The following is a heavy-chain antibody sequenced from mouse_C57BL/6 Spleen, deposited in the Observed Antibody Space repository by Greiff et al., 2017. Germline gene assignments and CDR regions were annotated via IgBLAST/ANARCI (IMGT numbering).Heavy chain of an antibody. V-gene: IGHV6-3*01. J-gene: IGHJ3*01. Sequence: EVKVVESGGGLVQPGGSMKLSCVASGFTFSNYWMNWVRQSPEKGLEWVAQIRLKSDNYATQYAESVKGRFTISRDDSKSSVYLQMNNLRAEDTGIYYCTNDAYWGQGTLVTVSA. CDR1: GFTFSNYW. CDR2: IRLKSDNYAT. CDR3: TNDAY.